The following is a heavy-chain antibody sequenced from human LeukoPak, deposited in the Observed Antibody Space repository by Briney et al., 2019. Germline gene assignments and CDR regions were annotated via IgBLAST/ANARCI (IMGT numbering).Heavy chain of an antibody. CDR2: IKQDGSEK. V-gene: IGHV3-7*03. J-gene: IGHJ4*02. Sequence: GGSLRLSCAASGFTFSSYAMSWVRQAPGKGLEWVANIKQDGSEKYYVDSVKGRFTISRDNAKNSLYLQMNSLRAEDTAVYYCARDTAGPLDYWGQGTLVTVSS. CDR3: ARDTAGPLDY. D-gene: IGHD6-13*01. CDR1: GFTFSSYA.